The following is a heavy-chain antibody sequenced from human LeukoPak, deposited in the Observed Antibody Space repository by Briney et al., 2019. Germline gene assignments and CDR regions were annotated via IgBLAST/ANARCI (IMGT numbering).Heavy chain of an antibody. D-gene: IGHD2-15*01. CDR1: GGSISSSSYY. V-gene: IGHV4-39*01. Sequence: SETLSLTCTVSGGSISSSSYYWGWIRQPPGKGLEWIGSIYCSGSTYYDPSIRSRVTTSVGTSKNQFSLKLSSVTAADTAVYYGARGAGGNDFDYWGQGTLVTVSS. CDR3: ARGAGGNDFDY. J-gene: IGHJ4*02. CDR2: IYCSGST.